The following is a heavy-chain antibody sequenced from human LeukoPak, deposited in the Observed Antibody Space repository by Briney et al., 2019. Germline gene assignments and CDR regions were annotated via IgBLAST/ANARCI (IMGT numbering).Heavy chain of an antibody. CDR3: AKTTTGYSSGRYPGWPADS. CDR2: IFGSGGSA. J-gene: IGHJ4*02. D-gene: IGHD6-19*01. Sequence: GGSLRLSCAASGFTFNTYAMYWVRQAPGKGLEWVSGIFGSGGSAHYADSVKGRFTISRDNSKNTVYLQMNSLRAEDTAVYYCAKTTTGYSSGRYPGWPADSWGQGALATVSS. V-gene: IGHV3-23*01. CDR1: GFTFNTYA.